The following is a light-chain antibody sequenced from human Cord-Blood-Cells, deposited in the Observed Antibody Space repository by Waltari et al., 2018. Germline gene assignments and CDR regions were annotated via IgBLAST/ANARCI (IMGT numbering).Light chain of an antibody. CDR3: SSYTSSSTLDVV. CDR1: SSDVGGYNY. J-gene: IGLJ2*01. Sequence: QSALTQPASVSGSPGQSSTISCPGTSSDVGGYNYVAWHQQHPGKAPQLMLYEVSNRPSGVSNRFSGSKSGNTASLTISGLQAEDEADYYCSSYTSSSTLDVVFGGGTKLTVL. V-gene: IGLV2-14*01. CDR2: EVS.